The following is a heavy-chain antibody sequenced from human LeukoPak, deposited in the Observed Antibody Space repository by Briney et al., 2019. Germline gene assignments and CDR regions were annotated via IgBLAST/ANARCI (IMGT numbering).Heavy chain of an antibody. CDR2: ISSSGSTI. Sequence: GGSLILSCAASGFTFSSYEMNWVRQAPGKGLEWVSYISSSGSTIYYADSVKGRFTISRDNAKNSLYLQMNSLRAEDTAVYYCARGGTMIVVVLDYWGQGTLVTVSS. D-gene: IGHD3-22*01. CDR1: GFTFSSYE. V-gene: IGHV3-48*03. J-gene: IGHJ4*02. CDR3: ARGGTMIVVVLDY.